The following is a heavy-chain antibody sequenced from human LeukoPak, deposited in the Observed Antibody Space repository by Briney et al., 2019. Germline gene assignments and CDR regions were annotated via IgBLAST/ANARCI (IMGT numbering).Heavy chain of an antibody. J-gene: IGHJ4*02. CDR2: IYSGGST. CDR1: GFTVSNNY. Sequence: GGSLRLSCAASGFTVSNNYMSWVRQAPGKGLEWVSVIYSGGSTYYADPVKGRFTISRDSSKNTLYLQMNSLRAEDTAVYYCARDLHPSHFDTWGQGTLVTVSS. V-gene: IGHV3-53*01. CDR3: ARDLHPSHFDT.